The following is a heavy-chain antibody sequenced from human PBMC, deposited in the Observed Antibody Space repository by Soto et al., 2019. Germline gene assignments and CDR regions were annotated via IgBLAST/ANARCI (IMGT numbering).Heavy chain of an antibody. CDR1: KFTFSIFA. CDR2: ISDSGDRT. Sequence: EVHLLESGGGLVQPGGSLRLSCAASKFTFSIFAMSWVRQAPGKGLEWVSMISDSGDRTYYAGSVRGRFTMSRDNSKNTVYLQMDSLRAEDTAVYYCIKGGWLDYWGQGTLVTVYS. V-gene: IGHV3-23*01. CDR3: IKGGWLDY. D-gene: IGHD5-12*01. J-gene: IGHJ4*02.